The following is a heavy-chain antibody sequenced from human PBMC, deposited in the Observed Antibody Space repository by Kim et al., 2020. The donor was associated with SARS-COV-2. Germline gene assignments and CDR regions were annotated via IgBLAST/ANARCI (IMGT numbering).Heavy chain of an antibody. CDR2: INHSGST. CDR1: GGSFSGYY. J-gene: IGHJ4*02. V-gene: IGHV4-34*01. Sequence: SETLSLTCAVYGGSFSGYYWSWIRQPPGKGLEWIGEINHSGSTNYNPSLKSRVTISVDTSKNQFSLKLSSVTAADTAVYYCAREASYGTWSHPTGADYWGEGTLLTVSS. CDR3: AREASYGTWSHPTGADY. D-gene: IGHD3-10*01.